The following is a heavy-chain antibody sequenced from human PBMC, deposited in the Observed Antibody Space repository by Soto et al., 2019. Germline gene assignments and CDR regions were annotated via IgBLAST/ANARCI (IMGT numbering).Heavy chain of an antibody. D-gene: IGHD2-8*02. Sequence: PLETLSLTCAVSCGSVSSYNWWSWVRQPPGQGLEWIGEIFHSGSTNYNPSLKSRVTISVDKFKNQFSLKLSSVTAADAAVYFCASLGYCSGADCHGTRWGQGILVTVSS. J-gene: IGHJ4*01. V-gene: IGHV4-4*02. CDR1: CGSVSSYNW. CDR2: IFHSGST. CDR3: ASLGYCSGADCHGTR.